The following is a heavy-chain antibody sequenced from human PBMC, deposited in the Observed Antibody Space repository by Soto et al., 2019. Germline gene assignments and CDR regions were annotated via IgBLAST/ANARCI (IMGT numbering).Heavy chain of an antibody. J-gene: IGHJ5*02. V-gene: IGHV4-59*07. CDR1: GDSMRTDY. CDR3: ARARGSSQNLDT. Sequence: PSDSLYLTSTVSGDSMRTDYWSWIRQPPGKGLEWIGYTYYSGLTNTNPSLKSRLTISVDTSKNQFSLKLTSVTAADTAVYYCARARGSSQNLDTWGQGTLVTVYS. D-gene: IGHD6-13*01. CDR2: TYYSGLT.